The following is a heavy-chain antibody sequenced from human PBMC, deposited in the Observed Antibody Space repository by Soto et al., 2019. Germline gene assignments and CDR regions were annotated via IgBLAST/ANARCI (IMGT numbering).Heavy chain of an antibody. J-gene: IGHJ4*02. CDR1: GYTFTNYA. CDR2: INAGNGKT. Sequence: QVHLVQSGAEVKKPGASVKVSCKASGYTFTNYAIHWVRQAPGQRLEWMGWINAGNGKTKYSEKLQGRGTIARDTSTSTAYMEVTSLRSEDTAVYYCARWANGDGFDFWGQGTLVTVSS. CDR3: ARWANGDGFDF. D-gene: IGHD1-1*01. V-gene: IGHV1-3*01.